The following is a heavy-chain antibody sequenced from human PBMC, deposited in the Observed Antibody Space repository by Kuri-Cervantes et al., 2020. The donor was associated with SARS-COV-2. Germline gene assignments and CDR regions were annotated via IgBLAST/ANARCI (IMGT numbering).Heavy chain of an antibody. V-gene: IGHV3-53*01. D-gene: IGHD3-22*01. Sequence: GESLKISCAASGFTVSSNYMSWVRQAPGKGLEWVSVIYSGGSTYYADSVKGRFTISRDNSKNTLYLQMNSLRAEDTAVYYCAKDISSGYYFDAFDIWGQGTMVTVSS. CDR3: AKDISSGYYFDAFDI. CDR2: IYSGGST. CDR1: GFTVSSNY. J-gene: IGHJ3*02.